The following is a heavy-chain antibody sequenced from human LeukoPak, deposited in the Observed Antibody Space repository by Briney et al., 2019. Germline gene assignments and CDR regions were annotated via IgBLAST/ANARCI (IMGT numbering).Heavy chain of an antibody. V-gene: IGHV3-33*01. J-gene: IGHJ6*02. CDR2: IWYDGSNK. Sequence: GGSLRLSCAASGFTFSSYGMHWVRQAPGKGLEWVAVIWYDGSNKYYADSVKGRFTISRDNSKNTLYLQMNSLRAEDTAVYYCARDLRENYYYGMDVWGQGTTVTVSS. CDR3: ARDLRENYYYGMDV. CDR1: GFTFSSYG.